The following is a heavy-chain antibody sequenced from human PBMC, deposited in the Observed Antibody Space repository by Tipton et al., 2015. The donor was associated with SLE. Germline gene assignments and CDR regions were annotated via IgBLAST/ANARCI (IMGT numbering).Heavy chain of an antibody. D-gene: IGHD2-8*01. CDR2: ISDGGGT. V-gene: IGHV4-59*08. Sequence: TLSLTCTVYRGSFTGYSWIWIRQPPGKGLEWIGYISDGGGTNHNPSLKSRVAISVDPAKNQFSLKLTSVTAADTAVYYCARGMLTWRGAIVGVDVWGQGTTVNVSS. J-gene: IGHJ6*02. CDR3: ARGMLTWRGAIVGVDV. CDR1: RGSFTGYS.